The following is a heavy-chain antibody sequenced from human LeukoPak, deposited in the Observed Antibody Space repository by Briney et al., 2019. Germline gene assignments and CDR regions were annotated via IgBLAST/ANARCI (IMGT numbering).Heavy chain of an antibody. Sequence: SETLSLTCTVSGGSISNYYWSWIPRPPGKGLERIGYIYYCGNTDYNPPLESRVTISVETSKNQFSLKLSSVTAADTAVYYCAREIWYSGFFDYWGPGTLVTVSS. CDR2: IYYCGNT. D-gene: IGHD1-26*01. CDR1: GGSISNYY. V-gene: IGHV4-59*01. J-gene: IGHJ4*02. CDR3: AREIWYSGFFDY.